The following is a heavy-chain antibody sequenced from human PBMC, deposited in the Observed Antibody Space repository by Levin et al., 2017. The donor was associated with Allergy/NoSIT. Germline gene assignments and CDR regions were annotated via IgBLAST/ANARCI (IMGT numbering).Heavy chain of an antibody. CDR3: AKEAYSSGVFDS. Sequence: GESLKISCAASGFTLSGYGMNWVRQAPGKGLEWVAVLLYDETGQYYEDSVKGRFTISRDNSKNTLYLQMNRLRAEDTAVYYCAKEAYSSGVFDSWGQGTLVTVSS. CDR1: GFTLSGYG. CDR2: LLYDETGQ. D-gene: IGHD6-19*01. V-gene: IGHV3-30*18. J-gene: IGHJ4*02.